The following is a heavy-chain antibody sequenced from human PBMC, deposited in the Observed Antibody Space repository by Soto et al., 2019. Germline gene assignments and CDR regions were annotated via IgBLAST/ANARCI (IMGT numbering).Heavy chain of an antibody. CDR3: ATDDTSGYYFQT. CDR1: NFTFHYAW. D-gene: IGHD3-22*01. Sequence: GGSLRLSCAASNFTFHYAWMSWVRQAPGKGLEWVGRIKATAYGGTTDYAASVKGRFVISRDDSKDMLYLQMNSLKREDTARYYCATDDTSGYYFQTWGLGPLVTVSS. V-gene: IGHV3-15*01. J-gene: IGHJ4*02. CDR2: IKATAYGGTT.